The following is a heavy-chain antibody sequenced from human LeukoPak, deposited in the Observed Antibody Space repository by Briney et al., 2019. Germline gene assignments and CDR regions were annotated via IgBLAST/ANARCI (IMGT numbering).Heavy chain of an antibody. D-gene: IGHD2-2*01. V-gene: IGHV4-38-2*01. CDR2: LYYSGST. CDR1: GYSMSSGYY. CDR3: ARGSCSSTSCTYYYYYYYMDV. Sequence: ASETLSLTCAVSGYSMSSGYYWGWIRQPPGKGLEWIGYLYYSGSTNYNPSLKSRVTISVDTSKNQFSLKLSSVTAADTAVYYCARGSCSSTSCTYYYYYYYMDVWGKGTTVTVSS. J-gene: IGHJ6*03.